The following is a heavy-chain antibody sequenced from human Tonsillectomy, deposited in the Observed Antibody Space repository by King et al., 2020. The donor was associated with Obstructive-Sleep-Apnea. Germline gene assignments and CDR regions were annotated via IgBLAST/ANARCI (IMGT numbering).Heavy chain of an antibody. CDR2: ISGSGCST. CDR3: AKVCSSTSISDF. V-gene: IGHV3-23*04. J-gene: IGHJ4*02. CDR1: GFTFSTYV. D-gene: IGHD2-2*01. Sequence: VQLVESGGGLVQPGGSLRLSCAASGFTFSTYVMSWVRQAPGKGLEWVSSISGSGCSTYYADSVKGRFTISRDNSKNTLYLQMNILRAEDTAVYYCAKVCSSTSISDFWGQGTLVTVSS.